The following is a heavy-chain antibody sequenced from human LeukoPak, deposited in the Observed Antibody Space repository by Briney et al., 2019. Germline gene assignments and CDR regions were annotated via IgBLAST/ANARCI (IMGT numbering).Heavy chain of an antibody. CDR2: IKQDGSEK. Sequence: PGGSLRLSCAASGFSVSDYWMIWVRQAPGKGLEWVANIKQDGSEKTYVDSVKGRFTISRDNAKSSLYLQMNSLRVEDTAMYYCVRDGGTDWYDPWSQGTLVTVFS. J-gene: IGHJ5*02. D-gene: IGHD3-16*01. V-gene: IGHV3-7*01. CDR1: GFSVSDYW. CDR3: VRDGGTDWYDP.